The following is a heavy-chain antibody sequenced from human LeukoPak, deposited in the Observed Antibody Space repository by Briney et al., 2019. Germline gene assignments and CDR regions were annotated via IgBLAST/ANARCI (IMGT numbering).Heavy chain of an antibody. D-gene: IGHD3-16*01. CDR1: GGSFSGYY. V-gene: IGHV4-34*01. CDR3: ARGRGSHPRVPFDY. CDR2: INRSGST. J-gene: IGHJ4*02. Sequence: SETLSLTCAVYGGSFSGYYWSWIRQPPGKGLEWIGEINRSGSTNYNPSLKSRVTISVDTSKNQFSLKLSSVTAADTAVYYCARGRGSHPRVPFDYWGQGTLVTVSS.